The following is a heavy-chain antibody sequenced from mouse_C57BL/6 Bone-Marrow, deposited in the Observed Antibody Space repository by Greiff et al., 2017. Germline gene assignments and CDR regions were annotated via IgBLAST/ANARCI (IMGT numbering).Heavy chain of an antibody. D-gene: IGHD2-3*01. CDR1: GYTFTSYW. CDR3: ARDGYYFYYAMDY. CDR2: IDPSDSYT. Sequence: VQLHQPGAELVKPGASVKLSCKASGYTFTSYWMQWVKQRPGQGLEWIGEIDPSDSYTNYNQKFKGKATLTVETSSSTAYMQLSSLTSEDSAVYYCARDGYYFYYAMDYWGQGTSVTVSS. J-gene: IGHJ4*01. V-gene: IGHV1-50*01.